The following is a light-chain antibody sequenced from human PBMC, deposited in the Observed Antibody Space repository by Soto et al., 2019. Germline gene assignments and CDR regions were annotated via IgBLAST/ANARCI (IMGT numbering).Light chain of an antibody. Sequence: DIQMTQSPSTLSSSVGDRGTIPCRASQTISSWLAWYQQKPGKAPKLLIYKASSLESGVPPRFSGSGSGTEFTLTINSLQPDDFATYYCQQYNTYSGTFGPGTKVDI. J-gene: IGKJ1*01. CDR2: KAS. CDR1: QTISSW. CDR3: QQYNTYSGT. V-gene: IGKV1-5*03.